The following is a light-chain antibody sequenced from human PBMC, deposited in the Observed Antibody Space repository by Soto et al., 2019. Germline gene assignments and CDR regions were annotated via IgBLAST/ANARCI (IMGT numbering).Light chain of an antibody. V-gene: IGLV2-14*01. J-gene: IGLJ1*01. Sequence: QSVLTQPASVSGSPGQSMTISCTGTSRDVGGHNYVSWYQQYPGKAPKVMIYEVTNRPSGVSNRFSGSKSGNTASLTISGLQTDDEADYYCSSYTSSSTYVFGTGTKVTVL. CDR3: SSYTSSSTYV. CDR1: SRDVGGHNY. CDR2: EVT.